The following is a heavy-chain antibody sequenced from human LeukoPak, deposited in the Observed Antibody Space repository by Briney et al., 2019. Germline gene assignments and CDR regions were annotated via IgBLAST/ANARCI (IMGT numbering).Heavy chain of an antibody. CDR3: ARSGEPYFDY. Sequence: GESLKISCKVSGYSFTTYWIGWVRQMPGKGLEWMGIIYPGDSDTTYSPSFQGQVTISADKSTSTAYLQWSSLKASDTAMYYCARSGEPYFDYWGQGTLVTVSS. D-gene: IGHD1-26*01. CDR2: IYPGDSDT. CDR1: GYSFTTYW. V-gene: IGHV5-51*01. J-gene: IGHJ4*02.